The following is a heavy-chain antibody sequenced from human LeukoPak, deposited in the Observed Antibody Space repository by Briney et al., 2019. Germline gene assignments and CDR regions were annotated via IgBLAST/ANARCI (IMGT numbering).Heavy chain of an antibody. V-gene: IGHV4-31*03. Sequence: SQPLSLPCTVSGGSISSSDYSWTWIRQHPGKGLEWIGYISYYGSTYYRPSLKSRVPISADTSKSQFFLKLTSVTAADTAIYYCARKVVPVGVPAWWFDPWGQGTLVIVSS. D-gene: IGHD2-2*01. CDR3: ARKVVPVGVPAWWFDP. CDR1: GGSISSSDYS. J-gene: IGHJ5*02. CDR2: ISYYGST.